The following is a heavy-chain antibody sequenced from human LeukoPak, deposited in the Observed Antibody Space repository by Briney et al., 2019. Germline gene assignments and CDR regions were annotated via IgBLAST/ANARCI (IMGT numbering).Heavy chain of an antibody. CDR3: AKDRRLPTAYYFDY. D-gene: IGHD6-25*01. V-gene: IGHV3-23*01. CDR2: ISGSGGST. Sequence: GGSLRLSCAASGFTFSNHAMSWVRQATGKGPEWVSDISGSGGSTYYGDSVKGRFTISRDNSKNTLYLQMNSLRAEDTAVYYCAKDRRLPTAYYFDYWGQGTLVTVSS. CDR1: GFTFSNHA. J-gene: IGHJ4*02.